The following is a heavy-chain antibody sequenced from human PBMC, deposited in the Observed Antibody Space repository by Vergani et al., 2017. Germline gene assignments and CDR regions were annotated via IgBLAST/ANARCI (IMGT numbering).Heavy chain of an antibody. V-gene: IGHV3-30*18. CDR2: ISYDGSNK. J-gene: IGHJ4*02. Sequence: VQLVESGGGLVQPGGSLRLSCAASGFTFSSYGMHWVRQAPGKGLEWVAVISYDGSNKYYADSVKGRFTISRDNSKNTLYLQMNSLRAEDTAVYYCAKDAAAAGPLDYWGQGTLVTVSS. CDR1: GFTFSSYG. D-gene: IGHD6-13*01. CDR3: AKDAAAAGPLDY.